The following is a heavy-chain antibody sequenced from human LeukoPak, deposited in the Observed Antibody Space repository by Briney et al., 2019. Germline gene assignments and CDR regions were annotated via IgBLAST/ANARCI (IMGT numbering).Heavy chain of an antibody. V-gene: IGHV1-2*02. J-gene: IGHJ5*02. Sequence: ALVNVSCKASGYTFTGYYMHWVRQAPGQGLEWMGWINPNSGGTNYAQKFQGRVTMTRDTSISTAYMELSRLRSDDTAVYYCARPLRSSWYEVDNWFDPWGQGTLVTVSS. CDR3: ARPLRSSWYEVDNWFDP. D-gene: IGHD6-13*01. CDR2: INPNSGGT. CDR1: GYTFTGYY.